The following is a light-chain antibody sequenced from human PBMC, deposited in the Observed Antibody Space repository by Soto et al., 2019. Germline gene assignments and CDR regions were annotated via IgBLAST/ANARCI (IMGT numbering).Light chain of an antibody. Sequence: QSALTQPASVSGSPGQSITISCTGTSSDVGAYDYVSWYQQHPGKAPKLMIYDVSNRPSGVSNRFSGSKSGNTASLTISGLQAEDEADYYCSSYTISSTRLFGGGTKLTVL. CDR2: DVS. V-gene: IGLV2-14*03. J-gene: IGLJ2*01. CDR3: SSYTISSTRL. CDR1: SSDVGAYDY.